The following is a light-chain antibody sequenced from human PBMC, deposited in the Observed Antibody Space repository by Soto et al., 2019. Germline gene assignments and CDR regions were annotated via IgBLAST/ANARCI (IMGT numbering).Light chain of an antibody. CDR2: DAS. CDR3: QQYDSYPHT. V-gene: IGKV1-5*01. J-gene: IGKJ2*01. Sequence: DIPMTQSPSTLSASVGDRVTITCRASQSFSTWLAWYQQKPGIAPNLLIYDASSLESGVPSRFSGSGSGTEFTLTISSLQPDDFATYSCQQYDSYPHTFGQGTKLEIK. CDR1: QSFSTW.